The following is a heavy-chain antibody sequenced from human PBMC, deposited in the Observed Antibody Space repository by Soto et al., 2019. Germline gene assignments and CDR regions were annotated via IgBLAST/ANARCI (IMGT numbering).Heavy chain of an antibody. Sequence: EVQGLESGGGLVQPGGSLRLSCAAVGFTFRSYTLSCVRQAPGQGLEWVSSSSGSGGSPNYEDSVQGRFTISRDNTKNTLYLKMNSLRAEDTANYYCANARCSGGNCYVPDYWGQGATVTVSS. D-gene: IGHD2-15*01. V-gene: IGHV3-23*01. J-gene: IGHJ4*02. CDR1: GFTFRSYT. CDR3: ANARCSGGNCYVPDY. CDR2: SSGSGGSP.